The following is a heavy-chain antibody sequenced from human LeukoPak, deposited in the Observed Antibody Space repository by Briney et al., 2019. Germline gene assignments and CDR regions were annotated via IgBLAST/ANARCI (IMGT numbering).Heavy chain of an antibody. CDR3: THSASNSSSWYFWFDP. CDR1: GFSLSTSGVG. Sequence: SGPTLVNPTQTLTLTCTFSGFSLSTSGVGVGWIRQPPGKALEWLALIYWNDDKRYSPSLKSRLTITKDTSKNQVVLTMTDIDPVDSATYYCTHSASNSSSWYFWFDPWGQGTLVTVSS. V-gene: IGHV2-5*01. J-gene: IGHJ5*02. D-gene: IGHD6-13*01. CDR2: IYWNDDK.